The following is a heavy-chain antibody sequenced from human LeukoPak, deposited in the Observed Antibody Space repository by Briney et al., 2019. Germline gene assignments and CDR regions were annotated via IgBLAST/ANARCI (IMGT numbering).Heavy chain of an antibody. J-gene: IGHJ6*04. CDR1: GGTFSSYA. CDR3: ATEDYYGSGRLSYYGMDV. Sequence: GASVKVSRKASGGTFSSYAISWVRQAPGQGLEWMGGIIPIFGTANYAQKFQGRVTITADKSTSTAYMELSSLRSEDTAVYYCATEDYYGSGRLSYYGMDVWGKGTTVTVSS. V-gene: IGHV1-69*06. D-gene: IGHD3-10*01. CDR2: IIPIFGTA.